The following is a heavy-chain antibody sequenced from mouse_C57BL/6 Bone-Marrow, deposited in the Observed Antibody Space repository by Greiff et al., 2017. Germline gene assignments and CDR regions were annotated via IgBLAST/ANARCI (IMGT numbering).Heavy chain of an antibody. V-gene: IGHV1-55*01. CDR2: IYPGRGST. Sequence: QVQLQQPGAELVKPGASVKMSCKASGYTFTSYWITWVKQRPGQGLEWIGDIYPGRGSTNYNEKFKSKATLTVDTSSSTAYMQLSSLTSEDSAVYYCAREGYGSPYYYAMDYWGQGTSVTVSS. J-gene: IGHJ4*01. CDR3: AREGYGSPYYYAMDY. CDR1: GYTFTSYW. D-gene: IGHD1-1*01.